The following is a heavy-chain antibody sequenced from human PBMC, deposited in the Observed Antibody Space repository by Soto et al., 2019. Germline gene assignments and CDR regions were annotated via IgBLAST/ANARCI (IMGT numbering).Heavy chain of an antibody. CDR1: GDSISSYNYH. Sequence: SETLSLTCTVSGDSISSYNYHWTWIRQSPGKGPEWIGSGTTYYNPSLRSRVTISVDTSKNQFSLQMYSVTAADTAVYYCTTYGGDTGRFDYWGQGILVTSP. D-gene: IGHD4-17*01. CDR2: SGTT. J-gene: IGHJ4*02. CDR3: TTYGGDTGRFDY. V-gene: IGHV4-39*01.